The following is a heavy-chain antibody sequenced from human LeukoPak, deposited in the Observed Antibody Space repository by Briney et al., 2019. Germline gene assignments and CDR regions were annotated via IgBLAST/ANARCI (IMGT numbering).Heavy chain of an antibody. D-gene: IGHD6-13*01. CDR3: ARRSGSSWYSAFDI. Sequence: GESLKISCKGPGYNFTSYWIGWVRQMPGKGLEWTGIIYPGDSDTRYSPSFQGQVTISADKSISTAYLQWSSLKASDTAMYYCARRSGSSWYSAFDIWGQGTMVTVSS. V-gene: IGHV5-51*01. CDR1: GYNFTSYW. J-gene: IGHJ3*02. CDR2: IYPGDSDT.